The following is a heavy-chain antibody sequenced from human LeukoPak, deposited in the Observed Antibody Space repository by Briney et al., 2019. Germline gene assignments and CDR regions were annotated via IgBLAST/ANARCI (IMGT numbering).Heavy chain of an antibody. Sequence: PGGSLRLSCAASGFTFDDYAMHWVRQAPGKGLERVSGISWNSGSIGYADSVKGRFTISRDNAKNSLYLQMNSLRAEDTALYYCAKDRDYDILTGFPMFDPWGQGTLVTVSS. D-gene: IGHD3-9*01. V-gene: IGHV3-9*01. J-gene: IGHJ5*02. CDR1: GFTFDDYA. CDR3: AKDRDYDILTGFPMFDP. CDR2: ISWNSGSI.